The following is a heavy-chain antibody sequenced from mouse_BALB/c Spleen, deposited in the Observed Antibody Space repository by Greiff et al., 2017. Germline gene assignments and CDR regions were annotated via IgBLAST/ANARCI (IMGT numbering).Heavy chain of an antibody. V-gene: IGHV5-9-3*01. Sequence: EVNVVESGGGLVKPGGSLKLSCAASGFTFSSYAMSWVRQTPEKRLEWVATISSGGSYTYYPDSVKGRFTISRDNAKNTLYLQMSSLRSEDTAMYYCARHYYGSSYLDYWGQGTTLTVSS. D-gene: IGHD1-1*01. J-gene: IGHJ2*01. CDR2: ISSGGSYT. CDR1: GFTFSSYA. CDR3: ARHYYGSSYLDY.